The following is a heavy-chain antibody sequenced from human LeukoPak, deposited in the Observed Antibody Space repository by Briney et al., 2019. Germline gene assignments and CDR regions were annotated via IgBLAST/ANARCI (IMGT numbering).Heavy chain of an antibody. V-gene: IGHV4-59*01. CDR1: ADSINTYY. D-gene: IGHD5-18*01. CDR3: AREGEGIQLWLPFDY. CDR2: IHSSEST. J-gene: IGHJ4*02. Sequence: PSETLSLTCTVSADSINTYYWSWIRQPPGKGLEWIGYIHSSESTYYNPSLRSRVTILVDTSQNQVSLKMRSVTAADTGVYYCAREGEGIQLWLPFDYWGQGTLVTVSS.